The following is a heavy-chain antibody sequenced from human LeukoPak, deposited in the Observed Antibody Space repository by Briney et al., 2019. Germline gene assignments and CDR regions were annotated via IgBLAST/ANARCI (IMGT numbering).Heavy chain of an antibody. V-gene: IGHV1-18*01. J-gene: IGHJ1*01. CDR1: GYTFTSYG. CDR2: ISAYNGNT. CDR3: ARDSYYGDYVSGLVFQH. D-gene: IGHD4-17*01. Sequence: ASVKVSCKASGYTFTSYGISWVRQAPGQGLEWMGWISAYNGNTNYAQKLQGRVTMTTDTSTSTAYMELRSLRSDDTAVYYCARDSYYGDYVSGLVFQHWGQGTLVTVSS.